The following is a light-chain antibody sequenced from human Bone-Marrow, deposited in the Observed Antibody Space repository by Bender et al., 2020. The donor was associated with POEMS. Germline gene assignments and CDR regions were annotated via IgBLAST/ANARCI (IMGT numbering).Light chain of an antibody. Sequence: QSALTQPASVSGSPGQSITISCTGTSSDVGGYNYVSWYQQHPGKAPKLLIYEVRKRPSGVSNRFSGSKSGNTASLTIFGLQPEDEADYYCSSYSSGRTMWLFGGGTKLTVL. J-gene: IGLJ3*02. V-gene: IGLV2-14*01. CDR2: EVR. CDR3: SSYSSGRTMWL. CDR1: SSDVGGYNY.